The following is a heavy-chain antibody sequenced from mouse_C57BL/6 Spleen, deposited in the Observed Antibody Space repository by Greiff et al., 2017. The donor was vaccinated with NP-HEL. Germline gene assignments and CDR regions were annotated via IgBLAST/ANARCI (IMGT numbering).Heavy chain of an antibody. J-gene: IGHJ4*01. CDR1: GYTFTSYW. CDR3: ARGPHYAMDY. V-gene: IGHV1-53*01. Sequence: QVQLQQPGTELVKPGASGYTFTSYWMHWVKQRPGQGLEWIGNINPSNGGTNYNEKFKSKATLTVDKSSSTAYMQLSSLTSEDSAVYYCARGPHYAMDYWGQGTSVTVSS. CDR2: INPSNGGT.